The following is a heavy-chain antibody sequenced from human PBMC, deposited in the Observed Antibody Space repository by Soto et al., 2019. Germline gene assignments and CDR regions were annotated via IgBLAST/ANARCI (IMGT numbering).Heavy chain of an antibody. Sequence: QVQLVESGGGVVQPGGSLRLSCAASGFTFSYSPMHWVRQAPGKGLEWLVVVSPDGNNHYYGDSADCFKGRFTISSDNSMLPLMLQLNTLRPAVTAISYCAKEGSSGGWAGFFDFWGQGTLVTVSS. V-gene: IGHV3-30-3*01. CDR2: VSPDGNNH. CDR1: GFTFSYSP. J-gene: IGHJ4*02. D-gene: IGHD3-22*01. CDR3: AKEGSSGGWAGFFDF.